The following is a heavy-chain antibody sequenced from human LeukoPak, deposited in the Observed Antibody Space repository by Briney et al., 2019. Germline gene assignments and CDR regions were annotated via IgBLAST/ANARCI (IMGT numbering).Heavy chain of an antibody. CDR1: GFPFSTYS. J-gene: IGHJ4*02. CDR2: ISGGGSAI. CDR3: ARDHGDGYSPY. Sequence: GGSLRLSCAASGFPFSTYSMNWVRQAPGRGLEWLSYISGGGSAIYYADSVKGRFTVSRDNAKDSVSLQMNSLRAEDTAVYYCARDHGDGYSPYWGQGTLVTVSS. D-gene: IGHD5-24*01. V-gene: IGHV3-48*01.